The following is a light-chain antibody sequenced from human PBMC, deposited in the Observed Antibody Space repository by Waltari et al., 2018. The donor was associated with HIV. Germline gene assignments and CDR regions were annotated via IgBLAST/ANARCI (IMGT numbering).Light chain of an antibody. Sequence: EIVMTQSPATLSVSPGERATLSCRASQSVTTNLAWYQQKPGQAPRVLIYGASTRASGIPARFSGSGSGTEVTLTISSLQPEDFAVYYCQQDYNWPPSWTFDQGTKVEIK. V-gene: IGKV3-15*01. J-gene: IGKJ1*01. CDR3: QQDYNWPPSWT. CDR2: GAS. CDR1: QSVTTN.